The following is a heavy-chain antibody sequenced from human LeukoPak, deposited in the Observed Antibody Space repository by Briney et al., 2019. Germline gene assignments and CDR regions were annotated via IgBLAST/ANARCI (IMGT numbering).Heavy chain of an antibody. J-gene: IGHJ4*02. CDR2: IHQSGNT. CDR3: ARRVAGAGTSYFDL. Sequence: SETLSLTCAVSGDSIGIGGYSWSWIRQPPGRGLEWIGYIHQSGNTYYNPSLQSRVTISIDTSKNHYSLNLTSVTAADTAVYFCARRVAGAGTSYFDLWGQSTPVTVSS. CDR1: GDSIGIGGYS. V-gene: IGHV4-30-2*01. D-gene: IGHD1-7*01.